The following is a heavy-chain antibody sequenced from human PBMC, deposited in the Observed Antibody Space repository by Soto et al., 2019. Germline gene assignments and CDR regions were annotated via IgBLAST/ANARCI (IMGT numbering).Heavy chain of an antibody. V-gene: IGHV4-59*08. CDR2: IYYSGST. J-gene: IGHJ4*02. Sequence: SETLSLTCTVSGGSISSYYWSWIRQPPGKGLEWIGYIYYSGSTNYNPSLKSRVTISVDTSKNQFSLKLSSVTAADTAVYYCARRHGSWFDDWGQGTLVTVAS. CDR1: GGSISSYY. CDR3: ARRHGSWFDD.